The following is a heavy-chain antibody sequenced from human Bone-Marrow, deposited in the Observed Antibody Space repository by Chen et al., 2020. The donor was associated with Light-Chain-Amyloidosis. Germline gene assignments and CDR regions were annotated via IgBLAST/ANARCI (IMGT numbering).Heavy chain of an antibody. CDR2: ISSSSSTI. CDR1: GFTFGSSS. V-gene: IGHV3-48*01. CDR3: ARDPSDYYYGSGSYYFDY. D-gene: IGHD3-10*01. J-gene: IGHJ4*01. Sequence: EVQLVESGGGLVQPGGALRSSCAASGFTFGSSSMYWVRQAPGKGLEWVSHISSSSSTIYYADSVKGLFTISRDNAKNALYLQMNSLRAEDTAVYYCARDPSDYYYGSGSYYFDYWGHGTLVTVSS.